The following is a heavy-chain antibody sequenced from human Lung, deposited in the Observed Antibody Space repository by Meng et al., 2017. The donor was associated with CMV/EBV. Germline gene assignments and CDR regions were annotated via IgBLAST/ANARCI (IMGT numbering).Heavy chain of an antibody. V-gene: IGHV4-61*01. Sequence: SXTXSLXCTVSGGXVSSGSYYWSWIRQPPGKGLEWIGYIYYSGGTNYNPSLKSRVTISVDTSKNQFSLKLTSVTAADTAVYYCARHYCGSNVCYTDWFDPWXQGTXVTVSS. D-gene: IGHD2-2*02. J-gene: IGHJ5*02. CDR3: ARHYCGSNVCYTDWFDP. CDR1: GGXVSSGSYY. CDR2: IYYSGGT.